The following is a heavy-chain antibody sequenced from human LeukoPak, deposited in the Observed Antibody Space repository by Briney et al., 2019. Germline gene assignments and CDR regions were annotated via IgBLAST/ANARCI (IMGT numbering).Heavy chain of an antibody. J-gene: IGHJ4*02. CDR1: GCSISSYY. Sequence: SETLSLTCTVSGCSISSYYWSWIRQPPGKGLEWIGYIYYSGSTNYNPSLKSRVTISVDTSKNQFSLKLSSVTAADTAVYYCARSVDTAMASYYFDYWGQGTLVTVSS. D-gene: IGHD5-18*01. CDR2: IYYSGST. CDR3: ARSVDTAMASYYFDY. V-gene: IGHV4-59*08.